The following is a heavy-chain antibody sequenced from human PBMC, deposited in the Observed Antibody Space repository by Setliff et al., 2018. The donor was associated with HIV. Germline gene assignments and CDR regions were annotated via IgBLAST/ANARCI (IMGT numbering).Heavy chain of an antibody. D-gene: IGHD3-3*01. CDR3: ARHLKASPIFEVGYYMDV. J-gene: IGHJ6*03. Sequence: GESLNTSCKGSGYSFTSYWIGWVRHMPGKGLEWMGIIYPGDSDTRYSPSFQGQVTISADRSISTAYLQWSSLKASDTAMYYCARHLKASPIFEVGYYMDVWGKGTTVTVSS. CDR2: IYPGDSDT. CDR1: GYSFTSYW. V-gene: IGHV5-51*01.